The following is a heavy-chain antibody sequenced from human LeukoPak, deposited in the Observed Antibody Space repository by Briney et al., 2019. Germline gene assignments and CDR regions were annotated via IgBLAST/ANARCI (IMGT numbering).Heavy chain of an antibody. Sequence: GASVKVSCKASGYTFTNYAIHWVRQAPGQRLEWMGWINGGSGNTKYSRNFQGRVTITRDTSASTAYMELSSLRSEDTAVYYCARASVSSSFVYWESAYFDFWGQGTLVTVSS. V-gene: IGHV1-3*01. J-gene: IGHJ4*02. CDR3: ARASVSSSFVYWESAYFDF. D-gene: IGHD6-6*01. CDR1: GYTFTNYA. CDR2: INGGSGNT.